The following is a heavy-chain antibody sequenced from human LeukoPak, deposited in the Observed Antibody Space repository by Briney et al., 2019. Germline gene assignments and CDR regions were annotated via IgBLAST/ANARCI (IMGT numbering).Heavy chain of an antibody. CDR2: IIPIFGTA. CDR1: GYTFTGYY. Sequence: SVKVSCKASGYTFTGYYMHWVRQAPGQGLEWMGGIIPIFGTANYAQKFQGRVTITADESTSTAYMELSSLRSEDTAVYYCGCGSRRYYYDSSGYYLTYYYYGMDVWGQGTTVTVSS. V-gene: IGHV1-69*13. CDR3: GCGSRRYYYDSSGYYLTYYYYGMDV. D-gene: IGHD3-22*01. J-gene: IGHJ6*02.